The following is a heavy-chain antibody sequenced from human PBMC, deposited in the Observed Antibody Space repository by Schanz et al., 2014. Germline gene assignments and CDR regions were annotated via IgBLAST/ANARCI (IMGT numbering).Heavy chain of an antibody. CDR1: GFTFSSYA. J-gene: IGHJ5*01. CDR3: AKQHIVRGVIYLNWFDS. Sequence: QVQLVESGGGVVQPGRSLRLSCAASGFTFSSYALHWVRQAPGKGLEWVAFVPFDGSQKFYADSVKGRFTISRDNSKNTVYLQMNSLRAEDTAVYYCAKQHIVRGVIYLNWFDSWGQGTLGTVSS. D-gene: IGHD3-10*01. CDR2: VPFDGSQK. V-gene: IGHV3-30*18.